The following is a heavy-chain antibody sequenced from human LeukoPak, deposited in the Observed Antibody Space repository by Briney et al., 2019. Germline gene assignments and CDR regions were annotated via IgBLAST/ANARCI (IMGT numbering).Heavy chain of an antibody. Sequence: PSETLSLTCTVSGGSISSYYWSWIRQPPGKGLEWIGYIYYSGSTNYNPSLKSRVTISVDTSKNQFSLKLSSVTAADTAVYYCARDSGIWSGYAFDIWGQGTMVTVSS. CDR1: GGSISSYY. CDR3: ARDSGIWSGYAFDI. J-gene: IGHJ3*02. CDR2: IYYSGST. D-gene: IGHD3-3*01. V-gene: IGHV4-59*12.